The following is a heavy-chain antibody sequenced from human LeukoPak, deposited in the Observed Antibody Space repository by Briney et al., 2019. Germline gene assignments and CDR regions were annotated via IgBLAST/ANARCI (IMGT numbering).Heavy chain of an antibody. CDR1: GGSISSYN. Sequence: PSETLSLTCTVSGGSISSYNWSWIRQPAGKGLEWIGRIYTSGSTNYNPSLKSRVTMSVDTSKNQFSLKLSSATPADTAVYYCARYLDYGGTARVSQHWGQGTLVTVSS. J-gene: IGHJ1*01. CDR3: ARYLDYGGTARVSQH. CDR2: IYTSGST. V-gene: IGHV4-4*07. D-gene: IGHD4-23*01.